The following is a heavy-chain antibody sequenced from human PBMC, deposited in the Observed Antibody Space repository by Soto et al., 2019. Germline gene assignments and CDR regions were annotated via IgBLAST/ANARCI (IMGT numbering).Heavy chain of an antibody. CDR2: LYPDDSNT. V-gene: IGHV5-51*01. CDR3: ARHTGGSGGTSEIDY. Sequence: VESLKISCQGSGYSFPKYWIGWVRQMPGKGLEWMGILYPDDSNTMYSPSFQGQVTISADKSISTAYLQWSSLKPSDTALYYCARHTGGSGGTSEIDYWGQGTLVTVSS. CDR1: GYSFPKYW. J-gene: IGHJ4*02. D-gene: IGHD3-16*01.